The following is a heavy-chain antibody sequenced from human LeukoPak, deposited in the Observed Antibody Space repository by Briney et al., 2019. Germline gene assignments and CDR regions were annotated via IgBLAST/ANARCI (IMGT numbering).Heavy chain of an antibody. CDR2: IYYSGST. CDR1: GGSISSYY. Sequence: SETLSLTCTVSGGSISSYYWSWIRQPPGKGLEWIGYIYYSGSTNYNPSLKSRVTISVDTSKNQISLKLSSVTAADTAVYYCARRVYYYGMDVWGQGTTVTVSS. J-gene: IGHJ6*02. V-gene: IGHV4-59*01. CDR3: ARRVYYYGMDV.